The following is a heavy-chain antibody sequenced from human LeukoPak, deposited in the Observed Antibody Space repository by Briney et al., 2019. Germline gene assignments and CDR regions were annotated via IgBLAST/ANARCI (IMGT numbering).Heavy chain of an antibody. D-gene: IGHD3-22*01. CDR1: GFTFSSYA. CDR3: AKGRSTYYYDSSGYYYDY. J-gene: IGHJ4*02. V-gene: IGHV3-23*01. CDR2: ISGSGGST. Sequence: PGASLRLSCAASGFTFSSYAMSWVRQAPGKGLEWVSAISGSGGSTYYADSVKGRFTISRDNSKNTLYLQMNSLRAEDTAVYYCAKGRSTYYYDSSGYYYDYWGQGTLVTVSS.